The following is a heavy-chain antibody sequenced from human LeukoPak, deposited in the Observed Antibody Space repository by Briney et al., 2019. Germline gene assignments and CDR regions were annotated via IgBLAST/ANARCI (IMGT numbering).Heavy chain of an antibody. CDR1: GGSISSYY. CDR2: IYHSGST. J-gene: IGHJ6*03. CDR3: ARLPYYYYYMDV. V-gene: IGHV4-38-2*02. Sequence: KSSETLSLTCTVSGGSISSYYWGWIRQPPGKGLEWIGSIYHSGSTYYNPSLKSRVTISVDTSKNQFSLKLSSVTAADTAVYYCARLPYYYYYMDVWGKGTTVTVSS.